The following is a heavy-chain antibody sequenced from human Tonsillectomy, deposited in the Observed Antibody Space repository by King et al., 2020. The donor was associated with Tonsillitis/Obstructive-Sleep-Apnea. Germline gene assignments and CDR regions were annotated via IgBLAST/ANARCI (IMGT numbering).Heavy chain of an antibody. J-gene: IGHJ5*02. D-gene: IGHD5-18*01. Sequence: LPLQESGPGLVKPSESLSLTCTVSGGSISSSSYYWGWIRQPPGKGLEWIGSIYYSGNTNYNPSLKRRVTMSVDTSKNQFSLNLSSVTAADTAVYYCARGAFRDTSTWFDPWGQGTQVTVSS. V-gene: IGHV4-39*01. CDR1: GGSISSSSYY. CDR3: ARGAFRDTSTWFDP. CDR2: IYYSGNT.